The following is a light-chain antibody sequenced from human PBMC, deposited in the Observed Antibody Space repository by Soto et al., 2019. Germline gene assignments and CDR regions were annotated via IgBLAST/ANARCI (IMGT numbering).Light chain of an antibody. J-gene: IGLJ1*01. CDR1: NSDVGDYNY. Sequence: QSVLTQPASVSGSPGQSITISCTGTNSDVGDYNYVSWYQQHPGKAPKLIIYEVSNRPSGISDRFSASKSGNTASLTISGLQAEHEAAYYCSSYTNSNTRVFGTGTKLTVL. CDR3: SSYTNSNTRV. CDR2: EVS. V-gene: IGLV2-14*01.